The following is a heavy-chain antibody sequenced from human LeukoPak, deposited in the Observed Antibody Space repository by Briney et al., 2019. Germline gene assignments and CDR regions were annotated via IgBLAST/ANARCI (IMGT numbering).Heavy chain of an antibody. Sequence: ASVKVSCKASGYTFTGYYMHWVRQAPGQGLEWMGRINPNSGGTNYAQKFQGRVTITRDTSISTAYMELSRLRSDDTAVYYCARGICTNGVCYRNWFDPWGQGTLVTVSS. CDR2: INPNSGGT. CDR1: GYTFTGYY. D-gene: IGHD2-8*01. V-gene: IGHV1-2*06. CDR3: ARGICTNGVCYRNWFDP. J-gene: IGHJ5*02.